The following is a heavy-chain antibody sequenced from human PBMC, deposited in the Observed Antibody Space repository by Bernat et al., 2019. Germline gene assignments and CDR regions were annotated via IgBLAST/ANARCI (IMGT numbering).Heavy chain of an antibody. Sequence: EVQLVESGGGLIQPGGSLRLSCAASGFTVSSNYMSRVRQAPGKGLEWVSVIYSGGSTCYADSVKGRFTISRDNSKNTLYLQMNSLRAEDTAVYYCAAGTYYYDSSGFSEPSLDYWGQGTLVTVSS. CDR2: IYSGGST. CDR3: AAGTYYYDSSGFSEPSLDY. CDR1: GFTVSSNY. J-gene: IGHJ4*02. V-gene: IGHV3-53*01. D-gene: IGHD3-22*01.